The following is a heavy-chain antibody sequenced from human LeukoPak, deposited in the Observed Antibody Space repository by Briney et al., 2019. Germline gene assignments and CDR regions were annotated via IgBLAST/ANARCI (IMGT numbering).Heavy chain of an antibody. CDR3: ARPKDSSWETLHH. CDR1: GGTFSVSS. CDR2: IIPNFRTS. V-gene: IGHV1-69*05. Sequence: GASVKVSCNASGGTFSVSSIAWVRQATLQGLEWMGGIIPNFRTSNYAQKFQGRVTFSTDESAGTGYLERSGLRSEDTAVYYCARPKDSSWETLHHWGQGTLVTVSS. J-gene: IGHJ1*01. D-gene: IGHD6-13*01.